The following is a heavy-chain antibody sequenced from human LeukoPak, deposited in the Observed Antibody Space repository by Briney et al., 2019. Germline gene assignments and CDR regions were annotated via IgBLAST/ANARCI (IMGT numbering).Heavy chain of an antibody. D-gene: IGHD3-10*01. CDR2: VYYTGST. J-gene: IGHJ5*02. CDR3: ARHSGSGSLSRPFDP. V-gene: IGHV4-39*01. Sequence: SETLSLTCSVSGPSVTSGGFYWGWLRQPPGKGPEWIATVYYTGSTYYNPSLKSRVTISIDTSKNQFSLRLTSVTAADTAIYHCARHSGSGSLSRPFDPWGQGTLVTVSS. CDR1: GPSVTSGGFY.